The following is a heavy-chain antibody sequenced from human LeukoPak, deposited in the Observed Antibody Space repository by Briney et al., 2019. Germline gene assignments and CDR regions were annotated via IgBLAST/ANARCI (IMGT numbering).Heavy chain of an antibody. V-gene: IGHV3-23*01. Sequence: PGGSLRLSCAASGFTFRNYAMTWVRQAQGKGLEWVSAISGSGGSTYYADSVKGRFTISRDNPKNTLYLQMNSLRAEDTAVYYCARDRRELLRVFVYWGQGTLVTVSS. J-gene: IGHJ4*02. CDR3: ARDRRELLRVFVY. D-gene: IGHD1-26*01. CDR2: ISGSGGST. CDR1: GFTFRNYA.